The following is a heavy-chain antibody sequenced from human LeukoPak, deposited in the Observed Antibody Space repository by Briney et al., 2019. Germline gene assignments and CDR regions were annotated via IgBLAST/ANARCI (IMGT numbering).Heavy chain of an antibody. V-gene: IGHV3-21*01. J-gene: IGHJ4*02. CDR1: GFTFSSYS. CDR2: ISRSSSYI. Sequence: PGGSLRLSCAASGFTFSSYSMNWVRQAPGKGLEWVSSISRSSSYIYYADSVKGRFTISRDNAKNSLYLQMNSLRAEDTAVYYCAKAVAGTEGDYWGQGTLVTVSS. CDR3: AKAVAGTEGDY. D-gene: IGHD6-19*01.